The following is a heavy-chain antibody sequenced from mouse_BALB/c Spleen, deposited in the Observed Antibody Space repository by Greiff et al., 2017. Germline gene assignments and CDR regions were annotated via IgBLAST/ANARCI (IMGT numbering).Heavy chain of an antibody. J-gene: IGHJ4*01. D-gene: IGHD2-1*01. CDR3: ARRGGNYPAMDY. V-gene: IGHV5-12-1*01. CDR2: ISSGGGST. CDR1: GFAFSSYD. Sequence: EVQVVESGGGLVKPGGSLKLSCAASGFAFSSYDMSWVRQTPEKRLEWVAYISSGGGSTYYPDTVKGRFTISRDNAKNTLYLQMSSLKSEDTAMYYCARRGGNYPAMDYWGQGTSVTVSA.